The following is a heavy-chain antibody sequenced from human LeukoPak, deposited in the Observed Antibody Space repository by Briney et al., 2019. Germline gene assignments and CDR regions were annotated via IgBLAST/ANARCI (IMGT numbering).Heavy chain of an antibody. Sequence: GSLRLSCAASGFTFSSCGMHWVRQAPGKGLEWVAVISYDGSNKYYADSVKGRFTISRDNSKNTLYLQMNSLRAEDTAVYYCAKEKATGNYLAYYGMDVWGQGTTVTVSS. CDR2: ISYDGSNK. V-gene: IGHV3-30*18. J-gene: IGHJ6*02. CDR3: AKEKATGNYLAYYGMDV. CDR1: GFTFSSCG. D-gene: IGHD1-7*01.